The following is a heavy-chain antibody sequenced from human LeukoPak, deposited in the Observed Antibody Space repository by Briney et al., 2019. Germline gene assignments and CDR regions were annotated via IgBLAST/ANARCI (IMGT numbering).Heavy chain of an antibody. Sequence: SETLSLTCAVYGGSFSGYYWSWIRQPPGKGLEWIGEINHSGSTNYNPSLKSRVTISVDTSKNQFSLKLSSVTAADTAVYYCARDFKVATMGRNYYYMDVWGKGTTVTVSS. CDR2: INHSGST. D-gene: IGHD5-12*01. CDR3: ARDFKVATMGRNYYYMDV. J-gene: IGHJ6*03. V-gene: IGHV4-34*01. CDR1: GGSFSGYY.